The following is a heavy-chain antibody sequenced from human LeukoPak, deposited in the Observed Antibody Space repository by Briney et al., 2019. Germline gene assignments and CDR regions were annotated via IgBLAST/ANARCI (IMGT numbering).Heavy chain of an antibody. D-gene: IGHD1-26*01. CDR2: ISSSSSYI. CDR1: GFTFSSYS. CDR3: AREGIVGATVDY. Sequence: GGSLRLSCAASGFTFSSYSMNWVRQAPGKGLEWVSSISSSSSYIYYADSVKGRFTISRDNAKNSLYLQMNSLRAGDTAVYYCAREGIVGATVDYWGQGTLVTVSS. J-gene: IGHJ4*02. V-gene: IGHV3-21*01.